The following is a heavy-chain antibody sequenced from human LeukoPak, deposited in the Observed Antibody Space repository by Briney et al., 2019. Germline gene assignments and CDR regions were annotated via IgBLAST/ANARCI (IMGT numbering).Heavy chain of an antibody. CDR2: ISVSGGRI. J-gene: IGHJ4*02. V-gene: IGHV3-23*01. Sequence: PGGSVRLSCAASGFTFSNYALLWVRPAPGKGLEWVSGISVSGGRIYYAVCVTGRFTISRDNSKDTVYQQMNSLTVEDAALQYGAKEQCVLTMMRGLDSWGQGTLVTVSS. CDR3: AKEQCVLTMMRGLDS. CDR1: GFTFSNYA. D-gene: IGHD3-22*01.